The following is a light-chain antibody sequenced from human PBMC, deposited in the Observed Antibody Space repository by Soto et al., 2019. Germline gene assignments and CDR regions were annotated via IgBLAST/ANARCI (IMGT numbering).Light chain of an antibody. V-gene: IGKV2-28*01. CDR3: MQGLQSPPT. J-gene: IGKJ1*01. CDR1: QSLLHSNGYNY. Sequence: DIVMTQSPLSLPVTPGEPASISCRSSQSLLHSNGYNYLDWYLQKPGQSPQLLIYWGSNRASGVPDRFSGSGSGTDFTLKIXRXXXXXXXXYFCMQGLQSPPTFGQGTKVEIK. CDR2: WGS.